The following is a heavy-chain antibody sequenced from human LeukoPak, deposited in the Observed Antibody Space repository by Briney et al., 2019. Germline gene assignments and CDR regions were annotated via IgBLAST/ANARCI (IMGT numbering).Heavy chain of an antibody. J-gene: IGHJ5*02. Sequence: PSETLSLTCTVSGGSISSYYWSWLRQPPGKGLEWIGYIYYSGSTNYNPSLKSRVTISVDTSKNQFSLKLSSVTAADTAVYYCARWHGWFDPWGQGTLVTVSS. CDR3: ARWHGWFDP. V-gene: IGHV4-59*01. CDR2: IYYSGST. CDR1: GGSISSYY.